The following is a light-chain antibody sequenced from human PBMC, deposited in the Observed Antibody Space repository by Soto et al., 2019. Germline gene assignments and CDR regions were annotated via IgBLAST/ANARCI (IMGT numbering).Light chain of an antibody. CDR2: EVS. CDR1: SSDVGRYNL. CDR3: CSNAGSXTFAYV. J-gene: IGLJ1*01. V-gene: IGLV2-23*02. Sequence: QSVLTQPASVSGSPGQAITISCTGTSSDVGRYNLVSWYQQHPGKAPKLMIYEVSKRPSGVSNRFSGSKSGNTASLTISGIQAEDEADYYCCSNAGSXTFAYVFGTGTKVTVL.